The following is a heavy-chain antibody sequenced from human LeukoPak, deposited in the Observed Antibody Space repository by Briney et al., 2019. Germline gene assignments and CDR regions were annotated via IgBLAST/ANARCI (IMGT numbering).Heavy chain of an antibody. CDR1: AYTFSQFY. CDR3: ARVYSYGWEY. D-gene: IGHD5-18*01. V-gene: IGHV1-2*02. CDR2: INPNSGGT. J-gene: IGHJ4*02. Sequence: ASVKVSCKDPAYTFSQFYMNWVRQAPGQGLEWMGWINPNSGGTNYAQKFQGRVTMTRDTSISTAYMELSRLRSDDTAVYYCARVYSYGWEYWGQGTLVTVSS.